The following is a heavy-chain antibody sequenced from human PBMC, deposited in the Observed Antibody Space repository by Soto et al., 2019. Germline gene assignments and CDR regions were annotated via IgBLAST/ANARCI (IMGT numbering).Heavy chain of an antibody. Sequence: PGGSLRLSCAASGFTFSSYAMSWVRQAPGKGLEWVSAISGSGGSTYYADSVKGRFTISRDNSKNTLYLQMNSLRAEDTAVYYCAKELGMIVVVTYYYYYYGMDVWGQGTTVTVSS. CDR1: GFTFSSYA. V-gene: IGHV3-23*01. D-gene: IGHD3-22*01. CDR2: ISGSGGST. J-gene: IGHJ6*02. CDR3: AKELGMIVVVTYYYYYYGMDV.